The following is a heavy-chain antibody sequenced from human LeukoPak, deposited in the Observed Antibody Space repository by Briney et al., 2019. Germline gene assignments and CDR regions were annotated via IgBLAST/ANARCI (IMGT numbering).Heavy chain of an antibody. CDR1: GYSISSGYY. CDR2: ISANGSIT. CDR3: AREIQAPGKTLDY. J-gene: IGHJ4*02. Sequence: TSETLSLTCTVSGYSISSGYYWGWVRQAPGQGLEWVSGISANGSITFYARSVKGRFTISRDNAKNTLYLQMNSLRAEDTAIYYCAREIQAPGKTLDYWGQGALVTVSS. V-gene: IGHV3-74*01.